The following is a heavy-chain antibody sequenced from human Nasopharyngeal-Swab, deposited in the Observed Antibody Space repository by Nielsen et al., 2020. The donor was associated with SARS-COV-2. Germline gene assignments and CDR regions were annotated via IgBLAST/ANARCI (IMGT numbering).Heavy chain of an antibody. D-gene: IGHD4-11*01. CDR3: AREQLTTLDY. Sequence: GESLKISCAASGFTFSSYSMNWVRQAPGKGLEWVSSISSSSSYIYYADSVKGRFTISRDNAKNSLYLQMNSLRAEDTAVYYCAREQLTTLDYWGQGTLVTVSS. V-gene: IGHV3-21*01. CDR1: GFTFSSYS. CDR2: ISSSSSYI. J-gene: IGHJ4*02.